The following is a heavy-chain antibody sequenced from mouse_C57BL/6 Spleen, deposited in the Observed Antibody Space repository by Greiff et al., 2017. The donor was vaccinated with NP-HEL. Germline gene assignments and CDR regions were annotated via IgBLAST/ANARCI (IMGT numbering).Heavy chain of an antibody. V-gene: IGHV5-9*01. CDR2: ISGGGGNT. Sequence: ESGGGLVKPGGSLKLSCAASGFTFSSYTMSWVRQTPEKRLEWVATISGGGGNTYYPDSVKGRFTISRDNAKNTLYLQMSSLRSEDTALYYCARQTGYFDVWGTGTTVTVSS. CDR3: ARQTGYFDV. J-gene: IGHJ1*03. CDR1: GFTFSSYT.